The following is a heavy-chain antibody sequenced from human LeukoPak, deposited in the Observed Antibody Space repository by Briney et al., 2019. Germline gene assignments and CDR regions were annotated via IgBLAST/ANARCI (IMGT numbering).Heavy chain of an antibody. J-gene: IGHJ4*02. D-gene: IGHD6-13*01. CDR1: GDSMSNHF. Sequence: PSETLSLTCTVSGDSMSNHFWSWVRQPPGKGLEWVGYIYGSETTNYNPSVKSRVTMSVDTSENQFSLKLSSVTAADTALYYCASRHGGSAWYGVFDYWSRGTLVTVSS. CDR2: IYGSETT. CDR3: ASRHGGSAWYGVFDY. V-gene: IGHV4-59*11.